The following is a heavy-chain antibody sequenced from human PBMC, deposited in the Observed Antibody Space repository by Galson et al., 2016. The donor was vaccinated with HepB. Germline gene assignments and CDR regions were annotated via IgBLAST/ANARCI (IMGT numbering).Heavy chain of an antibody. CDR1: GDSVSSNSAA. J-gene: IGHJ5*02. Sequence: CAISGDSVSSNSAAWNWIRQSPSRGLEWLGRTYYRSKWYHDYAIFVKSRLIINPDTSKSQLSLHLSPVTPEDTAVYYCVRYLSSSAYSSGWRFDPWGPGTLVTVSS. CDR2: TYYRSKWYH. CDR3: VRYLSSSAYSSGWRFDP. D-gene: IGHD6-19*01. V-gene: IGHV6-1*01.